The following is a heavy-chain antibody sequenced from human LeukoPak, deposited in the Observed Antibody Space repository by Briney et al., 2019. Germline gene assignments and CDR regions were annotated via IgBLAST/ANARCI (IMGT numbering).Heavy chain of an antibody. D-gene: IGHD2/OR15-2a*01. V-gene: IGHV4-39*07. CDR3: AREGGPFRPLDY. CDR2: VDLLGST. Sequence: PSETLSLTCTASGGSISSSSYYWGWIRQPPGKGLEWIGEVDLLGSTNYNPSLGSRVTISIDKSENHVSLKLTSVTAADTAVYYCAREGGPFRPLDYSGQGTLVTVSS. J-gene: IGHJ4*02. CDR1: GGSISSSSYY.